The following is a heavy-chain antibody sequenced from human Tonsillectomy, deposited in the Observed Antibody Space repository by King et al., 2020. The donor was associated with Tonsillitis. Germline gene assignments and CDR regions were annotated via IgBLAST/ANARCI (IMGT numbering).Heavy chain of an antibody. CDR2: ISGSGCGT. Sequence: VQLVESGGGLVQPRGSLRLSCAASGFTFSSYAMSWVRQAPGKGLEWVSTISGSGCGTYYADSVKGRFTISRDYSKNTLYLQMNSLRAEDTAVYYCARDQPRGDFAFDVWGQGTMVTVSS. V-gene: IGHV3-23*04. CDR1: GFTFSSYA. CDR3: ARDQPRGDFAFDV. D-gene: IGHD3-3*01. J-gene: IGHJ3*01.